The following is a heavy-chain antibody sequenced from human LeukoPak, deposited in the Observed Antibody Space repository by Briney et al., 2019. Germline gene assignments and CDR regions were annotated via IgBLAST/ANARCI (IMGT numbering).Heavy chain of an antibody. CDR1: GGTFSSYA. J-gene: IGHJ5*02. CDR2: IIPIFGTA. CDR3: ARGLRFLESSVLFDP. Sequence: ASVKVSCKASGGTFSSYAISWVRQAPGQGLEWMGGIIPIFGTANYAQKFQGRVTITTDESTSTAYMELSSLRSEDTAVYYCARGLRFLESSVLFDPWGQGTLVTVSS. D-gene: IGHD3-3*01. V-gene: IGHV1-69*05.